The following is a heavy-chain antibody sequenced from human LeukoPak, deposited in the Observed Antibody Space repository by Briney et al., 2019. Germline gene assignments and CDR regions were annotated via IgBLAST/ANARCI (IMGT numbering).Heavy chain of an antibody. CDR2: IYYSGST. D-gene: IGHD6-13*01. J-gene: IGHJ4*02. V-gene: IGHV4-39*01. CDR1: GGSISSSSYY. Sequence: PSETLSLTCTVSGGSISSSSYYWGWIRQPPGKGLEWIGSIYYSGSTYYNPPLKSRVTISVDTSKNQFSLKLSSVTAADTAVYYSARLEYSSSCIDYWGQGTLVTVSS. CDR3: ARLEYSSSCIDY.